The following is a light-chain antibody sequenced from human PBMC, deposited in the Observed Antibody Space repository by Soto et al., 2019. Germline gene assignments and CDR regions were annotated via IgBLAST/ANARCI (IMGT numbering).Light chain of an antibody. CDR1: QSVGSN. CDR2: GAS. Sequence: EIVMTQSPATLSVSPGERVTLSCRASQSVGSNLAWYQEKPGQAPRLLIYGASTRATGIPARFSGSGSGTEFTLTISSLQSEDFAVYYCHQYDNWPPLTFGGGTKVEIK. J-gene: IGKJ4*01. V-gene: IGKV3-15*01. CDR3: HQYDNWPPLT.